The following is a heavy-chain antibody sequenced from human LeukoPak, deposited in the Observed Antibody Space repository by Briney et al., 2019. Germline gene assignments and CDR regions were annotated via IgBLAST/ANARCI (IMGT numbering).Heavy chain of an antibody. Sequence: ASVKVSCKASGGTFSSYGISWVRQAPGQGLEWMGWISAYNGNTNYAQKLQGRVTMTTDTSTSTAYMELRSLRSDDTAVYYCARDLIGYSSGTNWFDPWGQGTLVTVSS. J-gene: IGHJ5*02. D-gene: IGHD6-19*01. CDR3: ARDLIGYSSGTNWFDP. CDR2: ISAYNGNT. V-gene: IGHV1-18*01. CDR1: GGTFSSYG.